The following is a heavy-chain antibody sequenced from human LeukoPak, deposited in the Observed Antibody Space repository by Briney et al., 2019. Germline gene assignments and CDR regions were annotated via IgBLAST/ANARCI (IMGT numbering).Heavy chain of an antibody. V-gene: IGHV4-61*01. CDR2: IYYSGST. Sequence: PSETLSLTCTVSGGSLSSGSYYWSWLRQPPGKGLEWLGYIYYSGSTNYNPSLKSRVTISVDTSKNQFSLKLSSVTAADTAVYYCARDGANDYGDYGAFDYWGQGTLVTVSS. D-gene: IGHD4-17*01. CDR1: GGSLSSGSYY. J-gene: IGHJ4*02. CDR3: ARDGANDYGDYGAFDY.